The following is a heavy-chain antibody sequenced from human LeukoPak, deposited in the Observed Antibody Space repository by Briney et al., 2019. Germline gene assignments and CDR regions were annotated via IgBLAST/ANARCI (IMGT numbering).Heavy chain of an antibody. D-gene: IGHD3-3*01. CDR2: ISSSSSYI. Sequence: GGSLRLSCAASGFTFSSYAMSWVRQAPGKGLEWVSSISSSSSYIYYADSVKGRFTISRDNAKNSLYLQMNSLRAEDTAVYYCARDTSLITILGVVIDYFDYWGQGTLVTVSS. CDR3: ARDTSLITILGVVIDYFDY. J-gene: IGHJ4*02. CDR1: GFTFSSYA. V-gene: IGHV3-21*01.